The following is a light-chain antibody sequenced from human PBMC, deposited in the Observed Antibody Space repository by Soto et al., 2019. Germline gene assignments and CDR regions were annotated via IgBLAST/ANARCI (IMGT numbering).Light chain of an antibody. J-gene: IGKJ1*01. CDR2: RAS. V-gene: IGKV1-5*03. Sequence: DIQMTQSPSTLSASVGDRVTITCRASQSISTWLAWYQQKPGKAPKLLIYRASALESGVPSRFSGGGSGTESTLTISSLQPEDFATYYCQQYDTYWTFGQGTKVEIK. CDR3: QQYDTYWT. CDR1: QSISTW.